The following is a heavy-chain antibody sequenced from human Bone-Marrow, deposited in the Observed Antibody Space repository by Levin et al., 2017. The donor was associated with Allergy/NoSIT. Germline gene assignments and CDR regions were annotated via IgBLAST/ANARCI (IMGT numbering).Heavy chain of an antibody. CDR2: ISHSGST. Sequence: PSETLSLTCAVSGYSISSGCYWGWIRQPPETGLEWIASISHSGSTFYSPSLKSRVTISLDTSKNQFSLELSSVTAADTAVFYCAREFRSGDPFDSWGQGTLVTVSS. D-gene: IGHD1-26*01. CDR3: AREFRSGDPFDS. V-gene: IGHV4-38-2*02. CDR1: GYSISSGCY. J-gene: IGHJ4*02.